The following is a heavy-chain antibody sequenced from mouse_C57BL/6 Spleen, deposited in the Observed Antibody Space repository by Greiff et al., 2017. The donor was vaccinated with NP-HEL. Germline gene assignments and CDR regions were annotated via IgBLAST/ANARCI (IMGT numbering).Heavy chain of an antibody. CDR3: ARPPGATVVATDAMDY. D-gene: IGHD1-1*01. V-gene: IGHV1-54*01. CDR1: GYAFTNYL. CDR2: INPGSGGT. J-gene: IGHJ4*01. Sequence: VQGVESGAELVRPGTSVKVSCKASGYAFTNYLIEWVKQRPGQGLEWIGVINPGSGGTNYNEKFKGKATLTADKSSSTAYMQLSSLTSEDSAVYFCARPPGATVVATDAMDYWGQGTSVTVSS.